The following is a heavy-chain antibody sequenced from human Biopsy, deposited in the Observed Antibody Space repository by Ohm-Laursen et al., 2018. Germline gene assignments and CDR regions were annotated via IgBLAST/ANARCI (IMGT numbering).Heavy chain of an antibody. J-gene: IGHJ3*02. D-gene: IGHD3-22*01. Sequence: SEPLSLTCTVSGGSLSSYYWSWIRQPAGKGLEWIGRIYYSGSTNYNPSLKSRVTLSMDTSKRQFSLKLSFVTAADTAVYYCARWTPEYDSSRYYLDAFDIWGQGTKVTVSS. V-gene: IGHV4-4*07. CDR1: GGSLSSYY. CDR3: ARWTPEYDSSRYYLDAFDI. CDR2: IYYSGST.